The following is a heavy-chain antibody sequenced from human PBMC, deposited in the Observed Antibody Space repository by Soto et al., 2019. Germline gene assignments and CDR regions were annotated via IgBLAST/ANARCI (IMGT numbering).Heavy chain of an antibody. V-gene: IGHV4-61*05. J-gene: IGHJ4*02. CDR1: GGSISSSSYY. CDR3: ARGGSRLVSLDY. CDR2: IYYSGST. D-gene: IGHD3-16*01. Sequence: PSETLSLTCTVSGGSISSSSYYWGWIRQTPGKGLEWIGYIYYSGSTNYNPSLKSRVTISVDTSKNQFSLKLNSVTAADTAVYYCARGGSRLVSLDYWGQGTRVTVSS.